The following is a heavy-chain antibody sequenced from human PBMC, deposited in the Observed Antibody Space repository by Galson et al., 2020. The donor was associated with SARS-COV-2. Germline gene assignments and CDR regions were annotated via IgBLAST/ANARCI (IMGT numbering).Heavy chain of an antibody. CDR1: GYTFTDYY. CDR3: ARDGASVQEWLRCVFDP. CDR2: INPNSGGT. V-gene: IGHV1-2*02. D-gene: IGHD5-12*01. Sequence: ASVKVSCKASGYTFTDYYMHWVRQAPGQGLEWMGWINPNSGGTKYGQKFQGRVTMTRDTSISTAYMELSRLTSDDTAVYYCARDGASVQEWLRCVFDPWGQGTLVTVSS. J-gene: IGHJ5*02.